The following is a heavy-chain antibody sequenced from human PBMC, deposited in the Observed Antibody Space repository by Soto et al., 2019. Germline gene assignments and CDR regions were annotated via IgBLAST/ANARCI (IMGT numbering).Heavy chain of an antibody. CDR2: ISSGSTNI. D-gene: IGHD1-1*01. J-gene: IGHJ4*02. Sequence: QVQLVESGGGLVKPGGSLRLSCAASGFTFSDFYMSWIRQAPGKGLEWISYISSGSTNIFYADSVKGRFTVSRDNAKNSVDLQIDSLRAEDTAVYYCARDRNASGSDYWGQGTLVTVSS. CDR1: GFTFSDFY. V-gene: IGHV3-11*01. CDR3: ARDRNASGSDY.